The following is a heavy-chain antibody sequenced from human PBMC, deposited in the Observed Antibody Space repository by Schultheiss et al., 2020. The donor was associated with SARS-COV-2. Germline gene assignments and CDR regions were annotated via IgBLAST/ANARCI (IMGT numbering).Heavy chain of an antibody. D-gene: IGHD4-11*01. CDR2: MNPNSGNT. CDR3: ARVPTPHYSNYASWFDP. CDR1: GYTFTSYD. J-gene: IGHJ5*02. V-gene: IGHV1-8*01. Sequence: ASVKVSCKASGYTFTSYDINWVRQATGQGLEWMGWMNPNSGNTGYAQKFQGRVTMTRDTSISTAYMELSRLRSDDTAVYYCARVPTPHYSNYASWFDPWGQGTLVTVSS.